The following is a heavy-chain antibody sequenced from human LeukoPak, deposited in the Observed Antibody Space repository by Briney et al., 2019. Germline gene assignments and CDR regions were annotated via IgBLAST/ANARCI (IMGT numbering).Heavy chain of an antibody. CDR3: ARGSNRGVYYYYYYMDV. J-gene: IGHJ6*03. Sequence: SETLSLTCTVSGGSISSYYWSWIRQPAGKGLEWIGRIYTSGSTNYNPPLKSRVTMSVDTSKNQFSLKLSSVTAADTAVYYCARGSNRGVYYYYYYMDVWGKGTTVTVSS. V-gene: IGHV4-4*07. CDR1: GGSISSYY. CDR2: IYTSGST. D-gene: IGHD2/OR15-2a*01.